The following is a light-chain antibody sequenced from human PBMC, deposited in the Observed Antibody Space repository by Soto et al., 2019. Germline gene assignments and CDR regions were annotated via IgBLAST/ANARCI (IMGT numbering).Light chain of an antibody. Sequence: EIVLTQSPGTLSLSPGERATLSCRASQSVSSSYLAWYQQKPGQAPRLLIYGASSRASGVPDRFSGSGSGTDFTLTISRLEPEDFAVYYCQQYGSSPLRFGHGTKVDIK. V-gene: IGKV3-20*01. CDR3: QQYGSSPLR. CDR1: QSVSSSY. CDR2: GAS. J-gene: IGKJ1*01.